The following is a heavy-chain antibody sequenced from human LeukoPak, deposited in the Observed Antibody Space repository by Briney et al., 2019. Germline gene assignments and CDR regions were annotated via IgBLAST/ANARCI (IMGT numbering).Heavy chain of an antibody. V-gene: IGHV3-23*01. J-gene: IGHJ4*02. CDR3: AKQLGYCSDGSCYFPY. Sequence: GGSLRLSCAASGFTFSSSAMSWVRQASGKGLEWVSAISNNGGYTYYADSVQGRCTISRDNSKSTLCLQMNSLRAEDTAVYCCAKQLGYCSDGSCYFPYWGQGTLVTVSS. D-gene: IGHD2-15*01. CDR1: GFTFSSSA. CDR2: ISNNGGYT.